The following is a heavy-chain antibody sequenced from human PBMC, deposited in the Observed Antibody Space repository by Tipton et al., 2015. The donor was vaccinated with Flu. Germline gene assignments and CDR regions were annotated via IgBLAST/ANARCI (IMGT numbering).Heavy chain of an antibody. CDR3: ARHQIVVVAATLAFDI. V-gene: IGHV4-4*07. Sequence: TLSLTCTVSGGSISSYYWSWIRQPAGKGLERIGRIYTSGSTNYNPSLKSRVTMSVDTSKNQFSLKLSSVTAADTAVYYCARHQIVVVAATLAFDIWGQGTMVTVSS. CDR2: IYTSGST. CDR1: GGSISSYY. D-gene: IGHD2-15*01. J-gene: IGHJ3*02.